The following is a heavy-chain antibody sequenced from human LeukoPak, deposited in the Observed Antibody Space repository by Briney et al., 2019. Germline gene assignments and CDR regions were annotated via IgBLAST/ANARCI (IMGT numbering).Heavy chain of an antibody. CDR3: AKDRGWDFWSGYYTGIGSYYYYGMDV. CDR2: ISWNSGSI. CDR1: GFTFDDYA. J-gene: IGHJ6*02. D-gene: IGHD3-3*01. Sequence: PGGSLRLSCAASGFTFDDYAMHWVRQAPGKGLEWVSGISWNSGSIGYADSVKGRFTISRDNAKNFLYLQMNSLRAEDTALYYCAKDRGWDFWSGYYTGIGSYYYYGMDVWGQGTTVTVSS. V-gene: IGHV3-9*01.